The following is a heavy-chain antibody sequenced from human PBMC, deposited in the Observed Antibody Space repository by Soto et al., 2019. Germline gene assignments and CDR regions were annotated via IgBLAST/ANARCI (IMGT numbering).Heavy chain of an antibody. V-gene: IGHV3-64D*06. Sequence: PGGALRLSCAASGFTFSSYAMHWVRQAPGKGLEYVSAISSNGGSTYYADSVKGRFTISRDNSKNTLYLQMSSLRAEDTAVYYCVKNAAASLYYFDYWGQGTLVTVSS. CDR1: GFTFSSYA. D-gene: IGHD6-13*01. CDR2: ISSNGGST. J-gene: IGHJ4*02. CDR3: VKNAAASLYYFDY.